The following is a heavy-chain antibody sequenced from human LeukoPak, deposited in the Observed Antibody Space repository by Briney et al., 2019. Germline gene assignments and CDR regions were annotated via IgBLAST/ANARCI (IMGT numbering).Heavy chain of an antibody. CDR3: ARGRYCSADICSGGDAFHI. J-gene: IGHJ3*02. CDR2: IYTRGST. CDR1: GGSINNYY. D-gene: IGHD2-15*01. Sequence: SETLSLTCTVSGGSINNYYWSWIRQPAGKGLEWIGRIYTRGSTNYNPSLKSRVTMSVDTSKNQFSLKLSSVTAADTAVYYCARGRYCSADICSGGDAFHIWGQGTMVCVSS. V-gene: IGHV4-4*07.